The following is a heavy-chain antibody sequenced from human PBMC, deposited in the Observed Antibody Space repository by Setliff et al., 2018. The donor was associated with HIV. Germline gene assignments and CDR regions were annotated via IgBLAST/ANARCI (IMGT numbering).Heavy chain of an antibody. D-gene: IGHD6-19*01. Sequence: GGSLRLSCAASGFTFSSYDMHWVRQAPGKGLEWVAVIWYDGSNKYYADSVKGRFTISRDNSKNTLYLQMNSLRAEDTAVYYCARAEAVAGKSYMDVWGKGTTVTVSS. CDR3: ARAEAVAGKSYMDV. V-gene: IGHV3-33*01. CDR2: IWYDGSNK. CDR1: GFTFSSYD. J-gene: IGHJ6*03.